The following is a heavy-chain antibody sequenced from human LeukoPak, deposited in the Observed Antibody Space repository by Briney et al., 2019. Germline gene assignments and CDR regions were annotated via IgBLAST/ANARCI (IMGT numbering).Heavy chain of an antibody. D-gene: IGHD1-26*01. CDR1: GGSISSGGYY. J-gene: IGHJ4*02. CDR2: IYYSGST. CDR3: ARATWELLHFDY. Sequence: SSQTLSLTCTVSGGSISSGGYYWSWIRQPPGKGLEWIGYIYYSGSTYYNPSLMSRVTISVDTSKNQFSLKLSSVTAADTAVYYCARATWELLHFDYWGQGTLVTVSS. V-gene: IGHV4-30-4*08.